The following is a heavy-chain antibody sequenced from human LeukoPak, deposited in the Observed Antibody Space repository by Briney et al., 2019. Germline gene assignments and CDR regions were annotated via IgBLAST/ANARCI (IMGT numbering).Heavy chain of an antibody. CDR1: GFTFSTYA. CDR2: ITGSGGST. Sequence: GGSLTLSCAASGFTFSTYAMRWPRQAPGKGLEGVSTITGSGGSTYYADSVKGRFTISRDNSKNTLYLQMNSLRAEDTAVYYCAKLVVVITPLDYWGQGTLVTVSS. CDR3: AKLVVVITPLDY. J-gene: IGHJ4*02. D-gene: IGHD3-22*01. V-gene: IGHV3-23*01.